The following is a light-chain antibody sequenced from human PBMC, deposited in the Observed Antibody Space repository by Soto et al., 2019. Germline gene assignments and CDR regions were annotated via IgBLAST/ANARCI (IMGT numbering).Light chain of an antibody. CDR2: GAS. CDR3: QQNKNWPPGGGG. J-gene: IGKJ1*01. V-gene: IGKV3-15*01. CDR1: QSVSSS. Sequence: EIVMTQSPATLSVSPGERATLSCRASQSVSSSLAWYQQKPGQAPRLLIYGASTRATGIPARFSGSGSGTEFSLTTSRRRSEVFEVFYCQQNKNWPPGGGGFGQGTKVEIK.